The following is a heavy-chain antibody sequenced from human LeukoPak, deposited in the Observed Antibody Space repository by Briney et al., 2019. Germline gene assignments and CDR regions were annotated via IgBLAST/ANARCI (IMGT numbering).Heavy chain of an antibody. Sequence: PSETLSLTCAVTGNSISSTYYWSWIRQPPGNGLEWIGYIYYSGSTNYNPSLKSRVTISVDTSKNQFSLKLSSVTAADTAVYYCASTYYYDSSGYYKAQFDYWGQGTLVTVSS. CDR3: ASTYYYDSSGYYKAQFDY. D-gene: IGHD3-22*01. CDR1: GNSISSTYY. CDR2: IYYSGST. J-gene: IGHJ4*02. V-gene: IGHV4-59*01.